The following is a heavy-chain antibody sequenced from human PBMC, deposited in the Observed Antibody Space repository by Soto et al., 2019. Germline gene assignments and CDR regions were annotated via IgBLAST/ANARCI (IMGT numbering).Heavy chain of an antibody. J-gene: IGHJ4*02. CDR1: GFTFSSYA. CDR3: PIYTPPIHDDYDGYYFYY. Sequence: QVQLVESGGGVVQPGRSLRLSCAASGFTFSSYAMHWVRQAPGKGLEWVAVISYDGSNKYYADSVKGRFTISRDNSKNTLYLQMNSLRAVDTAVYYRPIYTPPIHDDYDGYYFYYWGQGTLVTVSS. D-gene: IGHD4-17*01. V-gene: IGHV3-30-3*01. CDR2: ISYDGSNK.